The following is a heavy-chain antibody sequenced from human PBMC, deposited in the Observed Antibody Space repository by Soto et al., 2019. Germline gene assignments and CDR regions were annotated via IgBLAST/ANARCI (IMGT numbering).Heavy chain of an antibody. D-gene: IGHD3-3*01. J-gene: IGHJ6*02. CDR2: IIPIFGTA. CDR3: ARDYDFWSGPSPLMDV. CDR1: GGTFSSYS. V-gene: IGHV1-69*13. Sequence: SVKVSCKASGGTFSSYSISWVRQAPGQGLEWMGGIIPIFGTANYAQKFQGRVTITADESTSTAYMELSSLRSEDTAVYYCARDYDFWSGPSPLMDVWGQGTTVTVSS.